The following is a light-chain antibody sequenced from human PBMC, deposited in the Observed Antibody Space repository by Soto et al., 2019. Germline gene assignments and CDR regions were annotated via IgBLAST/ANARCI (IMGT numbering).Light chain of an antibody. CDR1: QSVSSSY. J-gene: IGKJ5*01. Sequence: EIVLTQSPGTLSLSPGERATLSCRASQSVSSSYLAWYQQKPGQAPRLLFYGASSRATGIPDRFSGSGSGTDFTLTISRLEPEDFAVYYCQQYGSSRITFGQGTRLEIK. V-gene: IGKV3-20*01. CDR2: GAS. CDR3: QQYGSSRIT.